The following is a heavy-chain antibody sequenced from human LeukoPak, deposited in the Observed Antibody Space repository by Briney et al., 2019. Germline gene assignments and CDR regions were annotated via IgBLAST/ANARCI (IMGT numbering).Heavy chain of an antibody. CDR1: GGSISSSSYY. Sequence: SETLSLTCTVSGGSISSSSYYWGWIRQPPGKGLEWIGSIYHSGSTYYNPSLKSRVTISVDTSKNQFSLKLGSVTAADTAVYYCAREIVVVPAAYDYWGQGTLVTVSS. CDR2: IYHSGST. CDR3: AREIVVVPAAYDY. V-gene: IGHV4-39*07. J-gene: IGHJ4*02. D-gene: IGHD2-2*01.